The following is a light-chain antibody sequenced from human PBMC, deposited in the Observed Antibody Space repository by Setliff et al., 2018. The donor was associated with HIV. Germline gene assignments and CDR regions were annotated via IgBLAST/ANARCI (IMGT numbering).Light chain of an antibody. CDR3: ISYTTGATPYV. CDR2: EVT. J-gene: IGLJ1*01. V-gene: IGLV2-14*01. Sequence: QSVLAQPASVSGSPGQSITISCTGTTNDVGFYNRVSWYQQPPGNAPKLIIYEVTNRPSGVSDRLSGSKSGNSASLTISGLQAEDEADYYCISYTTGATPYVFGTGTKVTVL. CDR1: TNDVGFYNR.